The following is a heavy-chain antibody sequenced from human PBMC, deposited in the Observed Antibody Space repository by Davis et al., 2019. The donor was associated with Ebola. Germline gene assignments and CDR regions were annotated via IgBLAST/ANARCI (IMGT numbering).Heavy chain of an antibody. V-gene: IGHV3-49*04. Sequence: PGGSLRLSCTASGFTFGDYAMSWVRQAPGKGLEWVGFIRSKAYGGTTEYAASVKGRFTISRDDSKSIAYLQMNSLKTEDTAVYYCTRSRRGSYPTRSDYWGQGTLVTVSS. D-gene: IGHD1-26*01. CDR3: TRSRRGSYPTRSDY. J-gene: IGHJ4*02. CDR1: GFTFGDYA. CDR2: IRSKAYGGTT.